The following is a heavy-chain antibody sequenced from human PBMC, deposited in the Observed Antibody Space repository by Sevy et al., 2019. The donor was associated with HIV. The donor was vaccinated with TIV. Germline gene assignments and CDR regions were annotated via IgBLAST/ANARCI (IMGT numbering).Heavy chain of an antibody. CDR2: IYESGRT. V-gene: IGHV4-38-2*01. J-gene: IGHJ4*02. D-gene: IGHD2-2*01. CDR3: ARLRDILVIPAGGYFDY. CDR1: GYSISSGYY. Sequence: SETLSLTFAVSGYSISSGYYWGWIRQSPGKGLEWIGSIYESGRTFYNPSLESRVTMSVDTSKNQFSLKLNSMTAADTAVYYCARLRDILVIPAGGYFDYWGQGTLVTVSS.